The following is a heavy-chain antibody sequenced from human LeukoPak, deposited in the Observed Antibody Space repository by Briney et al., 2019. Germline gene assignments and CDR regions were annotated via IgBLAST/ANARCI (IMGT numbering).Heavy chain of an antibody. CDR2: INHSGST. J-gene: IGHJ6*02. CDR1: GGSFSGYY. V-gene: IGHV4-34*01. CDR3: ARSLPELLQLTYYYYYGMDV. D-gene: IGHD2-15*01. Sequence: SETLSLTCAVYGGSFSGYYWSWIRQPPGKGLEWIGEINHSGSTNYNPSLKSRVTISVDTSKNQFSLKLSSVTAADTAVYYCARSLPELLQLTYYYYYGMDVWGQGTTVTVSS.